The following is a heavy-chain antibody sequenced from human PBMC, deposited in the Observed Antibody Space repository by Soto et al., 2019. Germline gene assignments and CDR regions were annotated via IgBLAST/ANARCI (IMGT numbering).Heavy chain of an antibody. D-gene: IGHD3-10*01. J-gene: IGHJ5*02. CDR1: GDSIDSGDHP. CDR3: ARGSVFLVRGILDP. Sequence: QVQLQESGPGLLRPSQTLSLTCTVSGDSIDSGDHPWSWIRQAPGQSLEWIGYIYYTESPYSSPSLRDRVSISVNPSSNRFALRLASVSGVATAEYYFARGSVFLVRGILDPWGQGNLVTVSS. V-gene: IGHV4-30-4*01. CDR2: IYYTESP.